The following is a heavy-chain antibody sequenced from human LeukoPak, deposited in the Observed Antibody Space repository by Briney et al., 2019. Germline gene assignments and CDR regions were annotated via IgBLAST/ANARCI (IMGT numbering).Heavy chain of an antibody. CDR3: ASSRGFYYYMDV. CDR1: GYTFTSYY. V-gene: IGHV1-46*01. J-gene: IGHJ6*03. Sequence: ASVKVSCKASGYTFTSYYMHWVRQAPGQGLEWMGIINPSGGSTSYAQKFQGRVTMTRDMSTSTVYMELSSLRSEDTAVYYCASSRGFYYYMDVWGKGTTVTVSS. D-gene: IGHD6-13*01. CDR2: INPSGGST.